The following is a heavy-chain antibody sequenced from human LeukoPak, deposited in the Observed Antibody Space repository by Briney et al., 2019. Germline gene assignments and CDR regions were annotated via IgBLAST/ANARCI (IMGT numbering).Heavy chain of an antibody. J-gene: IGHJ3*02. V-gene: IGHV1-18*01. CDR1: GYTFTSYG. CDR3: ARIFGYGGNPDAFDI. Sequence: ASVKVSCKASGYTFTSYGISWVRQAPGQGLEWMGWISAYNGNTNYAQKLQGRVTMTTDTSTSTAYMELRSLRSDDTAVYYCARIFGYGGNPDAFDIWGQGTMVTVSS. D-gene: IGHD4-23*01. CDR2: ISAYNGNT.